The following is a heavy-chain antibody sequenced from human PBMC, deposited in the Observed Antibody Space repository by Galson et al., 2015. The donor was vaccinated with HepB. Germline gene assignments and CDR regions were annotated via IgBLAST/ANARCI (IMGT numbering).Heavy chain of an antibody. CDR3: ARGWEIAADYYFDY. CDR2: TYYRSKWYN. D-gene: IGHD6-13*01. CDR1: GDSVSSNSAA. J-gene: IGHJ4*02. Sequence: CAISGDSVSSNSAAWNWIRQSPSRGLEWLGRTYYRSKWYNDYAVSVKSRITINPDTSKNQFSLQLNSVTPEDTAVYYCARGWEIAADYYFDYWGQGTLVTVSS. V-gene: IGHV6-1*01.